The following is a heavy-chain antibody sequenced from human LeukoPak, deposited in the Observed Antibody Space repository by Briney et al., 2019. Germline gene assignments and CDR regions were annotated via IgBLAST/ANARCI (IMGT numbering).Heavy chain of an antibody. Sequence: GGSLRLSCAASGFTFSSYSMNWVRQAPGKGLEWVSCISDSGSTIYYADSVKGRFTISRDNAKNSLYLQMISLRAEDTAVYYCARVRGSGSYYVLDYWGQGTLVTVSS. CDR2: ISDSGSTI. D-gene: IGHD1-26*01. CDR3: ARVRGSGSYYVLDY. CDR1: GFTFSSYS. J-gene: IGHJ4*02. V-gene: IGHV3-48*01.